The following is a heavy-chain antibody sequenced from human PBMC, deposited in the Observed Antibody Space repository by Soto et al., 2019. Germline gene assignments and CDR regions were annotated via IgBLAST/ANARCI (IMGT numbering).Heavy chain of an antibody. CDR3: ARAPPAVVAGLIDY. Sequence: ASVKVSCKASGYTFTNYAISWVRQAPGQGLEWMGWSRAYNGNTNYGQKFQGRVTMTADTSTSTAYMELRSLRPDDTAVYYCARAPPAVVAGLIDYWGQGTLVTVSS. CDR1: GYTFTNYA. V-gene: IGHV1-18*01. D-gene: IGHD6-19*01. J-gene: IGHJ4*02. CDR2: SRAYNGNT.